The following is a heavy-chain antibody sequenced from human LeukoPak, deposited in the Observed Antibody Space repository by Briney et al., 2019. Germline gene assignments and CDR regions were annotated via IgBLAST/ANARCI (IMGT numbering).Heavy chain of an antibody. Sequence: SETLSLTCTVSGGSISKYYWSWIRQPPGKGLEWIGYIFYSGSTNYNPSLKSRVTISLDTSKNQFSLKLSSVTSADTAVYYCARERLGFFEYWGQGTLVTVSS. CDR2: IFYSGST. J-gene: IGHJ4*02. D-gene: IGHD3-9*01. V-gene: IGHV4-59*01. CDR3: ARERLGFFEY. CDR1: GGSISKYY.